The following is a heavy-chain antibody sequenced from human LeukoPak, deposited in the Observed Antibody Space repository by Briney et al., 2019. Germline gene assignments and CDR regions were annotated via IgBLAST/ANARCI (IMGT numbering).Heavy chain of an antibody. V-gene: IGHV4-34*01. CDR1: GGSFSGYY. Sequence: PSETLSLTCAVYGGSFSGYYWSWIRQPPGKGLEWIGEINHSGSTNYNPSLKSRVTISVDTSKNQFSLKLSSVTAADTAVYYCARGDLYSSGWYEEYFQHWGQGTLVAVSS. D-gene: IGHD6-13*01. CDR2: INHSGST. J-gene: IGHJ1*01. CDR3: ARGDLYSSGWYEEYFQH.